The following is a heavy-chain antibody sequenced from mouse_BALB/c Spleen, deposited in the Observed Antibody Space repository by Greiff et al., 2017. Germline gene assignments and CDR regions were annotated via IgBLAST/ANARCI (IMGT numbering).Heavy chain of an antibody. V-gene: IGHV14-3*02. J-gene: IGHJ3*01. CDR3: ARPLSFAY. D-gene: IGHD6-1*01. CDR1: GFNIKDTY. Sequence: VQLKQSGAELVKPGASVKLSCTASGFNIKDTYMHWVKQRPEQGLEWIGRIDPANGNTKYDPKFQGKATITADTSSNTAYLQLSSLTSEDTAVYYCARPLSFAYWGQGTLVTVSA. CDR2: IDPANGNT.